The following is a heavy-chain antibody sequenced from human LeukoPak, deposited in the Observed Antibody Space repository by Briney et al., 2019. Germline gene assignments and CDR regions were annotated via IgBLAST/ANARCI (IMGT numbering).Heavy chain of an antibody. V-gene: IGHV4-4*02. J-gene: IGHJ4*02. Sequence: PSETLSLTCAVSSGSVSSSNWWSWVRQPPGKGLEWIGEIYHSGSTNYNPSLKSRVTISVDKSKNQFSLKLSSVTAADTAVYYCARFLYDLWSGYFDYWGQGTLVTVSS. D-gene: IGHD3-3*01. CDR1: SGSVSSSNW. CDR2: IYHSGST. CDR3: ARFLYDLWSGYFDY.